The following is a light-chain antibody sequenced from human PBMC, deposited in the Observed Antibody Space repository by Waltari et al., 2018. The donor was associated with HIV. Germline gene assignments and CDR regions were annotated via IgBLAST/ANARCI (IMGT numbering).Light chain of an antibody. V-gene: IGKV4-1*01. CDR1: QSVLYSSNNKNY. J-gene: IGKJ1*01. CDR2: WAS. Sequence: DIVMTQSPDSLAVSLGERATINCKSSQSVLYSSNNKNYLAWYQQTPGQPPKVLIYWASTREYGVPDRFSGSGSGTDFTLTISSLQAEDVAVYYCQQYYSPPPRTFGQGTKVEIK. CDR3: QQYYSPPPRT.